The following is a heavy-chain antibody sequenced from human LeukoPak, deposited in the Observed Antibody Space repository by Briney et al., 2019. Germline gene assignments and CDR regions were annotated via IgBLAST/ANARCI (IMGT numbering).Heavy chain of an antibody. V-gene: IGHV4-39*01. CDR1: GGSISSSDYY. CDR2: IYYSGTT. D-gene: IGHD3-22*01. CDR3: ARRIAYYYDSSGYYRGHSFDY. J-gene: IGHJ4*02. Sequence: ASETLSLTCTVSGGSISSSDYYWGWLRQPPGKGLEWIASIYYSGTTHYNPSHQSRVTMSVDTSKNQFSLKLSSVTAADTAVYYCARRIAYYYDSSGYYRGHSFDYWGQGTLVTVSS.